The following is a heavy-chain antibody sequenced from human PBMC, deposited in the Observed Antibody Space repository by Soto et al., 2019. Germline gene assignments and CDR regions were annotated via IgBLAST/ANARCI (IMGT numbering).Heavy chain of an antibody. CDR1: GYSFTSYW. CDR2: IYPGDSDT. CDR3: ARSTPAGADYYPPSLFY. J-gene: IGHJ4*02. D-gene: IGHD1-26*01. Sequence: GEYLKISCKGSGYSFTSYWIGWVRQMPGKGLEWMGMIYPGDSDTRYSPSFQGQVTISADKSISTAYLQWSSLKASDTAMYYCARSTPAGADYYPPSLFYWGQRTLFAVSS. V-gene: IGHV5-51*01.